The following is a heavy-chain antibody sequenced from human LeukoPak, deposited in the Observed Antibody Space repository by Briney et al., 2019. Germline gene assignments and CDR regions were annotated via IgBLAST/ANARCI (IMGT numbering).Heavy chain of an antibody. CDR3: SRESGAFCPFGY. J-gene: IGHJ4*02. D-gene: IGHD1-26*01. CDR1: GRPLSSTHW. Sequence: SETLSLTCGVSGRPLSSTHWWSWVRQPPGQGLERIGEISLTGRTNYKPSRNGRVTMSLDESRNHHSLSLTSVTTADTAIYYCSRESGAFCPFGYWGQGTLVIVPT. V-gene: IGHV4-4*02. CDR2: ISLTGRT.